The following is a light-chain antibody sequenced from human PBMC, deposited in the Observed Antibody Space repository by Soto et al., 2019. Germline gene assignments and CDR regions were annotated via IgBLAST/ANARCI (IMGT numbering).Light chain of an antibody. CDR3: MQDLQSCT. V-gene: IGKV2-30*01. CDR1: QSLVYSDGNTY. J-gene: IGKJ4*02. CDR2: KVS. Sequence: VVKTQYPLSLPVTLGQPASISCRSSQSLVYSDGNTYLNWFQQKPGQSPRRLIYKVSSRDSGVPDRFSGSGSGTDFTLKISRVEADDFGVYYCMQDLQSCTFGEGTKVDVK.